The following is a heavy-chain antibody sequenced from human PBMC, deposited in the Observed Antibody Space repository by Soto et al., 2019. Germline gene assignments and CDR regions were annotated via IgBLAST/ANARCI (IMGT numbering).Heavy chain of an antibody. CDR3: ATVAMTSPKVFDY. CDR2: IYFTGYT. V-gene: IGHV4-59*11. J-gene: IGHJ4*02. CDR1: GGSLSSHY. Sequence: QVQLQESGPGLVKPSETLSLTCTVSGGSLSSHYWSWIRQSPGKGLEWIGYIYFTGYTNYNPSLKKRVTLSLNTSTSQCSLSLTSVTAADTAVYYCATVAMTSPKVFDYWGQGTLVSGSS. D-gene: IGHD5-18*01.